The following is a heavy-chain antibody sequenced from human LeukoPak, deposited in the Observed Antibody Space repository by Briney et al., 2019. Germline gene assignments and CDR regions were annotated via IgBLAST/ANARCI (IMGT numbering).Heavy chain of an antibody. D-gene: IGHD3-10*01. CDR2: INPSGGST. V-gene: IGHV1-46*01. Sequence: GASVKVSCKASGYTFTSYYMHWVRQAPGQGLEWMGIINPSGGSTSYARKFQGRVTMTRDMSTSTVYMELSSLRSEDTAVYYCARKGDITYYGSGSYYPWYYFDYWGQGTLVTVSS. CDR3: ARKGDITYYGSGSYYPWYYFDY. CDR1: GYTFTSYY. J-gene: IGHJ4*02.